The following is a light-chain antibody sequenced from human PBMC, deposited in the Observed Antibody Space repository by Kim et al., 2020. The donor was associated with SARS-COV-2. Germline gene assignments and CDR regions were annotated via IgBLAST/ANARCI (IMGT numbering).Light chain of an antibody. CDR1: HDISNY. V-gene: IGKV1-27*01. CDR2: AAS. J-gene: IGKJ1*01. CDR3: QKCDSAPWT. Sequence: ASVGDRVTIPCRASHDISNYLAWFQLKPGKAPKLLIYAASALQPGVPSRFSGSGSGTDFTLTVTSLQPEVVATYYCQKCDSAPWTFGQGTKVDIK.